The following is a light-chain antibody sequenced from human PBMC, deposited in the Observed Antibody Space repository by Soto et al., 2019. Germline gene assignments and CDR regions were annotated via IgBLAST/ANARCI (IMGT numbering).Light chain of an antibody. CDR3: LQHHTYPFT. J-gene: IGKJ2*01. V-gene: IGKV1-17*01. CDR2: AAY. CDR1: QVIGNN. Sequence: DIQMTQSPSSLSASVGDRVTLTCRASQVIGNNLGWYQQKPGKAPKRLIYAAYTLEGGVPSRFSGSGSATEFTLTISRLQPEYFATYNCLQHHTYPFTFGEGTKLEI.